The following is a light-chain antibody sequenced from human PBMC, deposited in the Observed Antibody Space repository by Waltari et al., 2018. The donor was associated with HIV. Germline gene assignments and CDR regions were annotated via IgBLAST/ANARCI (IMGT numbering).Light chain of an antibody. CDR1: TPNIGTNY. J-gene: IGLJ3*02. CDR3: GTWDSSLSAVV. CDR2: DNN. V-gene: IGLV1-51*01. Sequence: QSVLTQPPSVSAAPGQKVTISSPGSTPNIGTNYVSWYQQLPGTAPKLLIYDNNKRPSEIPDRFSGSKSGTSATLDITGLQTGDEADYYCGTWDSSLSAVVFGGGTKLTVL.